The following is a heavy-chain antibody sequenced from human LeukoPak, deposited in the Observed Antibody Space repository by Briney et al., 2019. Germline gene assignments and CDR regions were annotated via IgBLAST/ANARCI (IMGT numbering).Heavy chain of an antibody. CDR1: GFTFSSYG. J-gene: IGHJ6*04. D-gene: IGHD4-23*01. CDR3: AKASVGYGMDV. Sequence: GGSLRLSCAASGFTFSSYGMHWVRQAPGKGLEWVAVISYDGSNKYYADSVKGRFTISRDNSKNTQYLQMNSLRAEDTAVYYCAKASVGYGMDVWGKGTTVTVSS. V-gene: IGHV3-30*18. CDR2: ISYDGSNK.